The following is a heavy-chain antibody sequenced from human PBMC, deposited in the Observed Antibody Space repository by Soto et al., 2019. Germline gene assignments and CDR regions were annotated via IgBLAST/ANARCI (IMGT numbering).Heavy chain of an antibody. CDR2: IIPILGIA. V-gene: IGHV1-69*02. D-gene: IGHD5-12*01. CDR1: GGTFSSYT. Sequence: QVQLVQSGAEVKKPGSSVKVSCKASGGTFSSYTISWVRQAPGQGLEWMGRIIPILGIANYAQKFQGRVTITADKATSTAYMELSSLRSEDTGGYYCARGEVATIDYWGQGTLVTVSS. J-gene: IGHJ4*02. CDR3: ARGEVATIDY.